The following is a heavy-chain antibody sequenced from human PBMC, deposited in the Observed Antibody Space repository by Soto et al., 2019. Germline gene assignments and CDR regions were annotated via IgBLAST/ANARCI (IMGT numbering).Heavy chain of an antibody. J-gene: IGHJ4*02. CDR2: ISTDGSST. D-gene: IGHD2-2*01. CDR1: GFTFSTYW. Sequence: EVQLVESGGGLVQPGGSLRLSCAATGFTFSTYWMHWVRQGPGKGLVWVSRISTDGSSTTYADSVKGRFTISRDNAKNTLYLQMNSLRAEDNAVYYCARATGSNHPFDYWGQGSLVTVSS. CDR3: ARATGSNHPFDY. V-gene: IGHV3-74*01.